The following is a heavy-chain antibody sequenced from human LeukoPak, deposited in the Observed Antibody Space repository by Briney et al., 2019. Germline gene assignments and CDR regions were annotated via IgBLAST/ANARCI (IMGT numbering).Heavy chain of an antibody. CDR2: MNPNSGNT. CDR1: GYTFTSYD. D-gene: IGHD5-18*01. J-gene: IGHJ3*02. CDR3: ATVDTAMVLDAFDI. V-gene: IGHV1-8*01. Sequence: ASVKVSCKASGYTFTSYDINWVRQATGQGLEWMGWMNPNSGNTGYAQKFQGRVTMTRNTSISTAYMELSSLRSEDTAVYYCATVDTAMVLDAFDIWGQGTMVTVSS.